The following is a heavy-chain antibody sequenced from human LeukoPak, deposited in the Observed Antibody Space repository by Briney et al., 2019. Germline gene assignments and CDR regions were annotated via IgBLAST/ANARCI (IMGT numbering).Heavy chain of an antibody. V-gene: IGHV3-30-3*01. CDR1: GFTFSSYA. CDR2: ISYDGSNK. CDR3: ARDLDPPIAARRVVGY. Sequence: GGSLRLSCAASGFTFSSYAMHWVRQAPGKGLEWVAVISYDGSNKYYADSVKGRFTISRDNSKNTLYLQMNSLRAEDTAVYHCARDLDPPIAARRVVGYWGQGTLVTVSS. J-gene: IGHJ4*02. D-gene: IGHD6-6*01.